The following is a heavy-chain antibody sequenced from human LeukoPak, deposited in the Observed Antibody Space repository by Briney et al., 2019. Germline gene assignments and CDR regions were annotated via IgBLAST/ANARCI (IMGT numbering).Heavy chain of an antibody. V-gene: IGHV4-39*01. CDR3: ARQPFGYSSGWYFSSYYMDV. J-gene: IGHJ6*03. Sequence: SETLSLTCTVSGGSISSSSYYWGWIRQPPGKGLEWIGSIYYSGSTYYNPSLKSRVTISVDTSKNQFSLKLSSVTAADTAVYYCARQPFGYSSGWYFSSYYMDVWGKGTTVTISS. CDR1: GGSISSSSYY. D-gene: IGHD6-19*01. CDR2: IYYSGST.